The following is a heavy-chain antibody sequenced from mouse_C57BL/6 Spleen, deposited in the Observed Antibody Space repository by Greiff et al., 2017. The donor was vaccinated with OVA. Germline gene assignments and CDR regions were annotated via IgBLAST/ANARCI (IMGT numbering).Heavy chain of an antibody. J-gene: IGHJ1*03. CDR3: ARGAYDGPTKGYFDV. Sequence: EVQLQQSGPELVKPGASVKISCKASGYSFTGYYMNWVKQSPEKSLEWIGEINPSTGGTTYNQKFKAKATLTVDKSSSTAYMQLKSLTSEDSAVYYGARGAYDGPTKGYFDVWGTGTTVTVSS. D-gene: IGHD2-3*01. V-gene: IGHV1-42*01. CDR2: INPSTGGT. CDR1: GYSFTGYY.